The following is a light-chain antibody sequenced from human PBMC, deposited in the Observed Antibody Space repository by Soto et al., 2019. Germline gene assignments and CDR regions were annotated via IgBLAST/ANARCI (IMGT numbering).Light chain of an antibody. CDR1: QSISSW. CDR2: KAS. Sequence: EIQMTQSPSTLSASVGDRVTITCRASQSISSWLAWYQQKPGKAPKLLIYKASSLDSGVPSRFSGSGSGTEFTLTISSLQPDDFATYYCQQFHSFSPTFGQGTKVEIK. J-gene: IGKJ1*01. V-gene: IGKV1-5*03. CDR3: QQFHSFSPT.